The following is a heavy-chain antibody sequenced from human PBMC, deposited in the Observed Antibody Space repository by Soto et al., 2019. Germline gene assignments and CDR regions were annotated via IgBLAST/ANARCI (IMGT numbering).Heavy chain of an antibody. J-gene: IGHJ5*02. CDR3: AKDRLAARPDWFDP. CDR2: ISYDGSNK. D-gene: IGHD6-6*01. Sequence: PGGSLRLSCAASGFTFSSYGMHWVRQAPGKGLEWVAVISYDGSNKYYADSVKGRFTISRDNSKNTLYLQMNSLRAEDTAVYYCAKDRLAARPDWFDPWGQGTLVTVSS. V-gene: IGHV3-30*18. CDR1: GFTFSSYG.